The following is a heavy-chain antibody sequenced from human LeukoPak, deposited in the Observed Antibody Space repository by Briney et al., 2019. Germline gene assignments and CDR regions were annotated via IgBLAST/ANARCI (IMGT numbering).Heavy chain of an antibody. D-gene: IGHD1-7*01. J-gene: IGHJ5*02. V-gene: IGHV4-59*01. CDR3: ARGELRRDWFDP. CDR2: IYYSGST. CDR1: GGSISSYY. Sequence: SETLSLTCTVSGGSISSYYWSWIRQPPGKGLEWIGYIYYSGSTNYNPSLKSRVTISVDTSKNQFSLKLSSVTAADTAVYYCARGELRRDWFDPWGQGTLVTVSS.